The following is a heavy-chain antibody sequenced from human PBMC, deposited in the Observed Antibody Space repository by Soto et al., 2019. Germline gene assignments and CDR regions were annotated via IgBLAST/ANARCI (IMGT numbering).Heavy chain of an antibody. CDR1: GYTFTSYA. CDR3: ARDPLLLWFGELPLNYYYYYGMDV. J-gene: IGHJ6*02. D-gene: IGHD3-10*01. V-gene: IGHV7-4-1*01. CDR2: INTNTGNP. Sequence: GASVKVSCKASGYTFTSYAMNWGRQAPGQGLEWMGWINTNTGNPTYAQGFTGRFVFSLDTSVSTAYLQICSLKAEDTAVYYCARDPLLLWFGELPLNYYYYYGMDVWGQGTTVTVSS.